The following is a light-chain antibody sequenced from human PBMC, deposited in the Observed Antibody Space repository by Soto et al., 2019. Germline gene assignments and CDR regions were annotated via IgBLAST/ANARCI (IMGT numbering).Light chain of an antibody. CDR1: QSISISY. CDR3: QQYGGSSWT. Sequence: EIVLTQSPGTLSLSPGERATLSCRASQSISISYLAWYQQQPGQAPRLLIYSTSTRATGIPDRFSGSGSGTDFTLTISKLEPGDFAVYQCQQYGGSSWTFGQGTKVDIK. CDR2: STS. J-gene: IGKJ1*01. V-gene: IGKV3-20*01.